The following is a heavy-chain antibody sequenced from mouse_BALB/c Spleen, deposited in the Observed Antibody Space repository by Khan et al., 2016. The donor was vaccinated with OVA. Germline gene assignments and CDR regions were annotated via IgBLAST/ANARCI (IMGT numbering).Heavy chain of an antibody. CDR2: ISSGGTYT. J-gene: IGHJ4*01. CDR1: GFTFSTYG. D-gene: IGHD1-1*01. V-gene: IGHV5-6*01. Sequence: EVELVESGGDLVKPGGSLKLSCAASGFTFSTYGMSWVRQTPVKRLEWVATISSGGTYTYYPDSVKGRFTISRDNAKNTLYLQMSSLRSEDTAMYYCARHWVGVMDYWGQGTSVTVSS. CDR3: ARHWVGVMDY.